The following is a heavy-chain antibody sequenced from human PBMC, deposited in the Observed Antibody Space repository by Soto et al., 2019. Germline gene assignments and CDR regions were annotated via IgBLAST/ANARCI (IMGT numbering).Heavy chain of an antibody. CDR3: AKLEGFGVVTAMGA. Sequence: GGSLRLSCAASGFTFSSYAMSWVRQAPGKGLEWVSAISGSGVSTYYADSVKGRFTISRDNSKNTLYLQMNSLRAEDTAVYYCAKLEGFGVVTAMGALGQGTLVTVSS. CDR1: GFTFSSYA. V-gene: IGHV3-23*01. D-gene: IGHD3-3*01. J-gene: IGHJ5*02. CDR2: ISGSGVST.